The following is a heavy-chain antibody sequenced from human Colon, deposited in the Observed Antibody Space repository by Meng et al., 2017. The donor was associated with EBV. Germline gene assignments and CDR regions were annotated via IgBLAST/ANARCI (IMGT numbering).Heavy chain of an antibody. V-gene: IGHV4-4*02. D-gene: IGHD4-17*01. J-gene: IGHJ4*02. Sequence: QVQLRESGPGLVKPTGTRSLTCAVSGDSISNNWWSWVRQPPGKGLEWIGEIYHSGTTNYNPSLRSRVTISVDKSKNQFSLQLTSVTAADTAVYYCARNGDYNPGLYWGQGTLVTVSS. CDR3: ARNGDYNPGLY. CDR2: IYHSGTT. CDR1: GDSISNNW.